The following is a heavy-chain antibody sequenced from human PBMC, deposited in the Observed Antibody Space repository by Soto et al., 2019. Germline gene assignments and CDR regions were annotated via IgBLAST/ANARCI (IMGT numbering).Heavy chain of an antibody. Sequence: SVKVSCKTSGFTFSSSAVHWVRQARGHRLQWIGWIDVGSANANYAQMLQERVTISRDMSTSTAYMELNSLRLEDTAVYYCARRGFSTSWTAFDYWGQGTVVTVSS. CDR1: GFTFSSSA. V-gene: IGHV1-58*01. J-gene: IGHJ4*02. CDR2: IDVGSANA. D-gene: IGHD6-13*01. CDR3: ARRGFSTSWTAFDY.